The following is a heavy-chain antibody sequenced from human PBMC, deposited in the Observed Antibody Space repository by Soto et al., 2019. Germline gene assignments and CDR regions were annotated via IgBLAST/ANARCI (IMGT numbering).Heavy chain of an antibody. Sequence: PSQTLSLTYAISGDSVSSNSAAWNWIRQSPSRGLEWLGRTYYRSKWYNDYAVSVKSRITINPDTSKNQFSLQLNSVTPEDTAVYYCARGLPHYYDSSGYYAADRPGYYYYGMDVRGQGTTVTVSS. V-gene: IGHV6-1*01. J-gene: IGHJ6*02. D-gene: IGHD3-22*01. CDR3: ARGLPHYYDSSGYYAADRPGYYYYGMDV. CDR1: GDSVSSNSAA. CDR2: TYYRSKWYN.